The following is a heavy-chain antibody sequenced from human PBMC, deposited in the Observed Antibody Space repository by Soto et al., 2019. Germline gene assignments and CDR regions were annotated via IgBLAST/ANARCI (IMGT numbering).Heavy chain of an antibody. J-gene: IGHJ4*02. CDR2: ISGSGGST. CDR1: GFTFSSYA. Sequence: PGGSLRLSCAASGFTFSSYAMSWVRQAPGKGLEWVSAISGSGGSTYYADSVKGRFTISRDNSKNTLYLQMNSLRAEDTAVYCCAKERITMIVVVILPRVHFDYWGQGTLVTVSS. V-gene: IGHV3-23*01. D-gene: IGHD3-22*01. CDR3: AKERITMIVVVILPRVHFDY.